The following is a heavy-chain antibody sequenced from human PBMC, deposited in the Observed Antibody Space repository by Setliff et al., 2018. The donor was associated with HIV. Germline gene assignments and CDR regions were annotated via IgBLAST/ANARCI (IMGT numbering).Heavy chain of an antibody. V-gene: IGHV1-18*01. D-gene: IGHD3-3*01. CDR1: GYTFTSYG. J-gene: IGHJ3*02. CDR3: ARVAWYYSFWGGLGYAFDI. CDR2: ISAYSGNT. Sequence: ASVKVSCKASGYTFTSYGISWVRQAPGQGLEWMGWISAYSGNTNYAQKLQGGVTMTTDTSTSTAYMELRSLRSDDTAVYYCARVAWYYSFWGGLGYAFDIWGQGTMVTVSS.